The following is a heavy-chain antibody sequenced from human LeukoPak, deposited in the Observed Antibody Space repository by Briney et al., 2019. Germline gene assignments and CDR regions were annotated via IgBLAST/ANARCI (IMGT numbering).Heavy chain of an antibody. D-gene: IGHD2-21*02. CDR3: ARSPNCGGDSS. Sequence: PGGSLRLSCAASGFTFSDYYMSWIRQAPGKGLVWVSRIDSDGTRTTYADSVKGRFTISRDNAKNTLYLQMNSLRVEDTAVYYCARSPNCGGDSSWGQGTLVTVSS. CDR2: IDSDGTRT. J-gene: IGHJ5*02. V-gene: IGHV3-74*01. CDR1: GFTFSDYY.